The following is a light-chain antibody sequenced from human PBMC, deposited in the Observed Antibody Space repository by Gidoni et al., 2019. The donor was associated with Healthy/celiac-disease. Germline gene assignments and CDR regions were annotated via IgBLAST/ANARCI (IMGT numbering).Light chain of an antibody. Sequence: DILVTQSPASLAVSLGDRATINCKSSQSVLYSSNNKKYLSWYQQKPGQPPKLLIYWASTRESGVPDRFSGSGSGTDFPLTISSLQAEDVAVYYCQQYYSTLTFGQGTKVEIK. J-gene: IGKJ1*01. CDR1: QSVLYSSNNKKY. V-gene: IGKV4-1*01. CDR2: WAS. CDR3: QQYYSTLT.